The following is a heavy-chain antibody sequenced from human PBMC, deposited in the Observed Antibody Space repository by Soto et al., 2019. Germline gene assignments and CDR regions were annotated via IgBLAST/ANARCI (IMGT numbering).Heavy chain of an antibody. CDR1: GFTFKSYG. D-gene: IGHD1-26*01. CDR2: IWYDGSKK. V-gene: IGHV3-33*01. J-gene: IGHJ4*02. CDR3: ARDVGVVGATLDY. Sequence: QVQLVESGGGVVQPGRSLRLPCATSGFTFKSYGMHWVRQAPGKGLEWVAVIWYDGSKKYYADSVKGRFTISRDDSKNTLYLQMNSLRAEDTAIYYCARDVGVVGATLDYWGQGTLVTVSS.